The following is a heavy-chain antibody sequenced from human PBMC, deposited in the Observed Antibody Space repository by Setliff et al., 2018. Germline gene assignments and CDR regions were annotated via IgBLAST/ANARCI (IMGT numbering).Heavy chain of an antibody. CDR1: GFSLSTSGVG. Sequence: PTLVNPTQTLTLTCTVSGFSLSTSGVGVGWIRQPPGKALEWLAMIFWDDEKLYRPSLRNRVTITKDTSKNQVVLTVTDMDPVDTATYYCAHIKHHLGGTILSAFDIWGPGTMVTVSS. V-gene: IGHV2-5*02. D-gene: IGHD3-16*01. CDR3: AHIKHHLGGTILSAFDI. J-gene: IGHJ3*02. CDR2: IFWDDEK.